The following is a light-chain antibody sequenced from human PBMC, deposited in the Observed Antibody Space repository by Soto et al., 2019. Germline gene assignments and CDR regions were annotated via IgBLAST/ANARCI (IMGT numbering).Light chain of an antibody. CDR3: KSYTSSTTLV. V-gene: IGLV2-14*01. J-gene: IGLJ7*01. Sequence: QSALTQPASVSGSPGQSITISCTGTSSDVGAYSYVSWYQQHPGKAPKLMIYDVSNRPSGVSNRFSGSKSGNTASLTISGLQAEDEADYYCKSYTSSTTLVFGTGTQLTVL. CDR1: SSDVGAYSY. CDR2: DVS.